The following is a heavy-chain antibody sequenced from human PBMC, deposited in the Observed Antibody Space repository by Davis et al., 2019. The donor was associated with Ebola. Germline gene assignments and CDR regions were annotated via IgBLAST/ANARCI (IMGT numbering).Heavy chain of an antibody. CDR1: GFTFSSYS. V-gene: IGHV3-21*01. CDR3: ARDGTTIFGVVFSHYFDY. J-gene: IGHJ4*02. Sequence: GGSLRLSCAASGFTFSSYSMNWVRQAPGKGLEWVSSISSSSSYIYYADSVKGRFTISRDNSKNTLYLQMNSLRAEDTAVYYCARDGTTIFGVVFSHYFDYWGQGTLVTVSS. CDR2: ISSSSSYI. D-gene: IGHD3-3*01.